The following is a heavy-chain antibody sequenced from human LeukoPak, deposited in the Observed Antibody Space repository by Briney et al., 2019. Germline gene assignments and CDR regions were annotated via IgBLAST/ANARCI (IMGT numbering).Heavy chain of an antibody. V-gene: IGHV3-33*01. J-gene: IGHJ6*04. D-gene: IGHD3-10*01. CDR3: ARAGLRIGVNYYFMEV. Sequence: GGSLRLSSAASGLTFSSYVLQWVRQAPRKGLEWVATIWYDGTNKYYAESVRGRFTISRDNSKNTLYLQMNSLRAEDTAVYYCARAGLRIGVNYYFMEVWGKGTTVTVSS. CDR2: IWYDGTNK. CDR1: GLTFSSYV.